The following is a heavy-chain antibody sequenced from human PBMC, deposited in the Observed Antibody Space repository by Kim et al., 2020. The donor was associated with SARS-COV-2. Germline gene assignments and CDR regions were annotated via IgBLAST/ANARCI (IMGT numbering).Heavy chain of an antibody. J-gene: IGHJ4*02. Sequence: DYVKGRFTIARDNSKNTLYLQMNSLRAEDTAVYYCAKDGPLAAAGTGSFDCWGQGTLVTVSS. D-gene: IGHD6-13*01. CDR3: AKDGPLAAAGTGSFDC. V-gene: IGHV3-23*01.